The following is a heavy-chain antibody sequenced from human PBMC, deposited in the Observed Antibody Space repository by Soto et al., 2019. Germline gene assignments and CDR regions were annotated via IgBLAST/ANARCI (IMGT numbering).Heavy chain of an antibody. CDR2: INPSGGST. J-gene: IGHJ6*04. D-gene: IGHD3-22*01. CDR1: GYTFTSYY. CDR3: ARPVSARRRFGYDSSGFPLAMDV. V-gene: IGHV1-46*01. Sequence: ASVNVSGKASGYTFTSYYMPWVRQAPGQGLEWMGIINPSGGSTSYAQKFQGRVTMTRDTSTSTVYMELSSLRSEDTAGYYCARPVSARRRFGYDSSGFPLAMDVLG.